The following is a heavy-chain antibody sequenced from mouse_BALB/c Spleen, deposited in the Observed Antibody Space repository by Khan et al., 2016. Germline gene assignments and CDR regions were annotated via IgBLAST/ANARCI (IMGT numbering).Heavy chain of an antibody. Sequence: VRLQQSGAELVRPGALVKLTCKASGFNIKDYYMHWVKQRPEQGLEWIGWIDPENGNSIYDPKFQGKASITADTSSNTAYLEVKRRTSEDTAVYYFARSPYFFAYWGQGTTLTVSS. CDR3: ARSPYFFAY. CDR2: IDPENGNS. J-gene: IGHJ2*01. CDR1: GFNIKDYY. V-gene: IGHV14-1*02.